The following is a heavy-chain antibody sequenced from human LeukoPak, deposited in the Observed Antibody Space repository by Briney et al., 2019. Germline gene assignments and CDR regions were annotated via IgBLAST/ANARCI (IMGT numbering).Heavy chain of an antibody. D-gene: IGHD3-10*01. J-gene: IGHJ6*02. CDR2: VRYDGSNK. V-gene: IGHV3-30*02. CDR1: EFTFSSYD. Sequence: LSGGSLRLSCAASEFTFSSYDMHWVRQAPGKGLEWVAFVRYDGSNKYYADSVKGRFTISRDNSKNTLYLQMNSLRAEDTAVYYCARDFWFGESYYYYGMDVWGQGTTVTVSS. CDR3: ARDFWFGESYYYYGMDV.